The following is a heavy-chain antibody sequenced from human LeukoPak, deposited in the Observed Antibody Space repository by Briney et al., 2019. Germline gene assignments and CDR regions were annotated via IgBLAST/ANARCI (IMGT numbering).Heavy chain of an antibody. Sequence: GGSLRLSCAASGFTFSSYSMTWVRQAPGKGLEWVSSISSSSSYIYYADSVKGRFTISRDNAKNSLYLQMNSLRAEDTAVYYCARVPAAALNNWFDPWGQGTLVTVSS. V-gene: IGHV3-21*01. CDR3: ARVPAAALNNWFDP. CDR1: GFTFSSYS. CDR2: ISSSSSYI. D-gene: IGHD2-2*01. J-gene: IGHJ5*02.